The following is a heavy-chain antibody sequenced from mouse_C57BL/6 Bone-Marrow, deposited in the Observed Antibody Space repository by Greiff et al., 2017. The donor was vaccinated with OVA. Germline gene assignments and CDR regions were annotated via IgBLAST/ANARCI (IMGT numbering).Heavy chain of an antibody. Sequence: QVQLQQPGAELVKPGASVKMSCKASGYTFTSYWITWVKQRPGQGLEWIGDIYPGSGSTNYNEKFKSKATLTVDTSSSTAYMQLSSLTSEDSAVYDGARGGYYGSSLDYWGQGTTLTVSS. CDR2: IYPGSGST. CDR1: GYTFTSYW. CDR3: ARGGYYGSSLDY. D-gene: IGHD1-1*01. J-gene: IGHJ2*01. V-gene: IGHV1-55*01.